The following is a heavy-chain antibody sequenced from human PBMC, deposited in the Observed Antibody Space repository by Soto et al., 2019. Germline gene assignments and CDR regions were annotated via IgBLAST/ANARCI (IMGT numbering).Heavy chain of an antibody. D-gene: IGHD2-15*01. CDR1: GFTFRSYW. CDR3: SRGGFHHGFDV. CDR2: IDNDGTGS. Sequence: EVQLAESGGASVQPGGSLRLSCAASGFTFRSYWMHWVRQAPGKGLVWVARIDNDGTGSIYADSVRGRFTISRDNAYNTVYLHMTSLGADDTAVYYCSRGGFHHGFDVWGQGTMVTVSS. J-gene: IGHJ3*01. V-gene: IGHV3-74*01.